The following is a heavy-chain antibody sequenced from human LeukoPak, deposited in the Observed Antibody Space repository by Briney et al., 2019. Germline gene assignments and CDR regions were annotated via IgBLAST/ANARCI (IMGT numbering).Heavy chain of an antibody. D-gene: IGHD5-24*01. CDR3: ASSFPRRDDYISNYFDY. CDR2: ISSSGTYI. V-gene: IGHV3-21*01. J-gene: IGHJ4*02. Sequence: PGGSLRLSCAASGFTFSTYSMNWVRQAPGRGLEWVSSISSSGTYIYYADSMRGPFSISRDKSKTALYLQMNSLRAEDTAVYYCASSFPRRDDYISNYFDYWGQGTLVTVSS. CDR1: GFTFSTYS.